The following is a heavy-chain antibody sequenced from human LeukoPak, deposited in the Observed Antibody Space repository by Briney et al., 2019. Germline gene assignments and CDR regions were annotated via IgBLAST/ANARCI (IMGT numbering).Heavy chain of an antibody. CDR3: AKGDTTWELPHDY. J-gene: IGHJ4*02. CDR2: INPNSGGT. D-gene: IGHD1-26*01. CDR1: GYTFTGYY. Sequence: GASVKVSCKASGYTFTGYYMHWVRQAPGQGLEWMGWINPNSGGTNYAQKFQGRVTMTRDTSISTAYMELSRLRSDDTAVYYCAKGDTTWELPHDYWGQGTLVTVSS. V-gene: IGHV1-2*02.